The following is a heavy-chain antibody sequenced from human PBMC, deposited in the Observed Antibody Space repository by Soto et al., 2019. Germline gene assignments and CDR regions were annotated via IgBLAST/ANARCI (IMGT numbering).Heavy chain of an antibody. J-gene: IGHJ4*02. V-gene: IGHV1-69*02. D-gene: IGHD4-17*01. CDR1: AGTFSSYT. Sequence: QVQLVQSGAEVKKPGSSVKVSCKASAGTFSSYTISWVRQAPGQGLEWMGRIIPILGIANYAQKFQGRVTITADKSTSTAYMELSSLRSEDTAVYYCASLLYGDYYFDYWGQGTLVTVSS. CDR3: ASLLYGDYYFDY. CDR2: IIPILGIA.